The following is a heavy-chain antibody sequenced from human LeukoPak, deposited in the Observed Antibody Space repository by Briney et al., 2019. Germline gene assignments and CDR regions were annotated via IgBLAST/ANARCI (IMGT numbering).Heavy chain of an antibody. CDR2: IYYSGST. CDR3: ARDRSIAARSGYYYYMDV. J-gene: IGHJ6*03. D-gene: IGHD6-6*01. V-gene: IGHV4-39*07. Sequence: SETLSLTCTVSGGSISSSSYYWGWIRQPPGKGLEWIGSIYYSGSTYYNPSFKSQVTISVDTSKNQFSLKLSSVTAADTAVYYCARDRSIAARSGYYYYMDVWGKGNTVTVSS. CDR1: GGSISSSSYY.